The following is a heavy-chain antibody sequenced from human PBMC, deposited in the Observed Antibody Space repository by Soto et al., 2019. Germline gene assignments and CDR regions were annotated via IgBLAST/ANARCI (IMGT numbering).Heavy chain of an antibody. CDR3: ARERGNYYYGMDV. Sequence: SETLSLTCTVSGGSISSGDYYWSWIRQPPGKGLEWIGYIYYSGSTYYNPSLKSRVTISVDTSKNQFSLKLSSVTAADTAVYYCARERGNYYYGMDVWGQGTTVTVSS. CDR2: IYYSGST. CDR1: GGSISSGDYY. V-gene: IGHV4-30-4*01. J-gene: IGHJ6*02.